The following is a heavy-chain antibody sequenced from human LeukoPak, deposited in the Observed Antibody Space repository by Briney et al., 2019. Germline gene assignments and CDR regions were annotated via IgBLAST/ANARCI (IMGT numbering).Heavy chain of an antibody. J-gene: IGHJ5*02. Sequence: PSETLSLTCTVSGGSISSYYWSWIRQPPGKGLEWIGYIYYSGSTNYNPSLKSRVTISVDTSKNQFSLKLSSVTAADTAVYYCARDLSLNYYDSSGYYYRGGWFDPWGQGTLVTVPS. CDR2: IYYSGST. CDR1: GGSISSYY. D-gene: IGHD3-22*01. V-gene: IGHV4-59*01. CDR3: ARDLSLNYYDSSGYYYRGGWFDP.